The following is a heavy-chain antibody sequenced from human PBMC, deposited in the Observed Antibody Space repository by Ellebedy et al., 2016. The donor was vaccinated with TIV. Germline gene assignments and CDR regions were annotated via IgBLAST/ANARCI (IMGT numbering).Heavy chain of an antibody. CDR2: IDYSGHTI. Sequence: GGSLRLSCAASGFAFSDYHMSWIRQAPGKGLEWLAYIDYSGHTIYYANSVKGRFTISRDNAKSAFSLQMNGLRVEDMAVYYCATNGNPKRFDHWGQGILVTVSS. V-gene: IGHV3-11*01. CDR1: GFAFSDYH. D-gene: IGHD1-1*01. J-gene: IGHJ4*02. CDR3: ATNGNPKRFDH.